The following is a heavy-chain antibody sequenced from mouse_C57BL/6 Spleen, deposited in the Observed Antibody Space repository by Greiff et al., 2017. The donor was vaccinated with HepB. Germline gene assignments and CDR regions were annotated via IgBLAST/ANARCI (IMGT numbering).Heavy chain of an antibody. Sequence: QVQLQQPGAELVMPGASMKLSCKASGYTFTSYWMHWVKQRPGQGLEWIGEIDPSDSYTNYNQKFKGKSTLTVDKSSSTAYMQLSSLTSEDSAVYYCAIYDGYYDWYFDVWGTGTTVTVSS. CDR2: IDPSDSYT. D-gene: IGHD2-3*01. V-gene: IGHV1-69*01. CDR1: GYTFTSYW. CDR3: AIYDGYYDWYFDV. J-gene: IGHJ1*03.